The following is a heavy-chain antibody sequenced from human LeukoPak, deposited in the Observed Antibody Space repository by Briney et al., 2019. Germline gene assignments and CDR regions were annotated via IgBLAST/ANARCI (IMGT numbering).Heavy chain of an antibody. CDR2: ISGSGGST. V-gene: IGHV3-23*01. J-gene: IGHJ4*02. CDR3: AKVMTRTMVRGVPPSDY. Sequence: AGGSLRLSCAASGFTFSSYAMSWVRQAPGKGLEWVSAISGSGGSTYYADSVKGRFTISRDNSKNTLYLQMNGLRAEDTAVYYCAKVMTRTMVRGVPPSDYWGQGTLVTVSS. D-gene: IGHD3-10*01. CDR1: GFTFSSYA.